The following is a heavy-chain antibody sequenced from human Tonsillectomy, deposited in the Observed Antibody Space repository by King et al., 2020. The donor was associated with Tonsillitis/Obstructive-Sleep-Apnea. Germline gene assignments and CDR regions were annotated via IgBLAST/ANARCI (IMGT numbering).Heavy chain of an antibody. CDR3: ASDSMSHYYDSSAYYIVAY. CDR2: ISPYNGDT. D-gene: IGHD3-22*01. V-gene: IGHV1-18*01. CDR1: GYTFSNYG. Sequence: VQLVESGAEVKKPGASVKVSCKASGYTFSNYGISWVRQAPGQGLEWMGWISPYNGDTNYAQKLQGRVTMTTGTSTSPAYMELRSLRSDDTAVYFCASDSMSHYYDSSAYYIVAYWGQGTLVTVSS. J-gene: IGHJ4*02.